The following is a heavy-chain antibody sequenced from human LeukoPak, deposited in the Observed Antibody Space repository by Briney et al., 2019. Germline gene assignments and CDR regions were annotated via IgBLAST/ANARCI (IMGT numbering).Heavy chain of an antibody. Sequence: ASVKVSCKASGYTFTSYGISWVRQAPGQGLEWMGWISGYNGHTKYAQNLQGRVTMTTDTSTSTAYMELRSLRSDDTAVYYCARVQGSSGWYIFDYWGQGTLVTVSS. J-gene: IGHJ4*02. D-gene: IGHD6-19*01. V-gene: IGHV1-18*01. CDR3: ARVQGSSGWYIFDY. CDR2: ISGYNGHT. CDR1: GYTFTSYG.